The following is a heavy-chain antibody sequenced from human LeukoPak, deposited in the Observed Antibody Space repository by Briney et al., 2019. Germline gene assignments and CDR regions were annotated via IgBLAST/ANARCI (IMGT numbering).Heavy chain of an antibody. CDR2: ISHSGST. Sequence: SETLSLTCAVYGGSFSGYYWSWIRQPPGKGLEWIGEISHSGSTNYNPSLKSRVTISVDTSKNQFSLKLSSVTAADTAVYYCARRRSGSSLDYWGQGTLVTVSS. D-gene: IGHD6-6*01. CDR1: GGSFSGYY. V-gene: IGHV4-34*01. J-gene: IGHJ4*02. CDR3: ARRRSGSSLDY.